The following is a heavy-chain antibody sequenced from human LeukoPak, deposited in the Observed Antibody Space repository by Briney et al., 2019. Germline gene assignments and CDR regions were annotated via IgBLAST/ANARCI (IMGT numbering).Heavy chain of an antibody. CDR1: GFTFSSYE. CDR2: ISSSGSYI. V-gene: IGHV3-48*03. D-gene: IGHD6-19*01. J-gene: IGHJ4*02. CDR3: AKEAVAGRYYFDY. Sequence: GGSLRLSCAASGFTFSSYEMNWVRQAPGKGLEWVSYISSSGSYIYYADSVKGRFTISRDNSKNTLYLQMNSLRAEDTAVYYCAKEAVAGRYYFDYWGQGTLVTVSS.